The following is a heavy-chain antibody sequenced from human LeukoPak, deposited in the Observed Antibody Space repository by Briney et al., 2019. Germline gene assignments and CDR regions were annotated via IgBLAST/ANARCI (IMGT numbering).Heavy chain of an antibody. CDR2: ISYDGSNK. V-gene: IGHV3-30*18. CDR3: AKEGEGNWFDP. D-gene: IGHD2-21*01. J-gene: IGHJ5*02. CDR1: GFTFSSYG. Sequence: GGSLRLSCAASGFTFSSYGMHWVRQAPGKGLEWVAVISYDGSNKYYADSVKGRFTISRDNSKNTLYLQMNSLRAEDTAVYYCAKEGEGNWFDPWGQGTLVTVS.